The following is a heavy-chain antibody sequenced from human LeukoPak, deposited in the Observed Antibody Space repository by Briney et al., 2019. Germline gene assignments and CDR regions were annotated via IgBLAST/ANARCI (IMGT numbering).Heavy chain of an antibody. J-gene: IGHJ4*02. V-gene: IGHV3-7*01. CDR3: ARGGYSFDY. Sequence: GGSLRLSCAASGFSLSGYWMSWVRQAPGKGLEWVARLRANGNKKNFVGSVQGRFTVSRDNAKNSLYLQMNSLRVEDTAVYYCARGGYSFDYLGQGTLVTVSS. CDR1: GFSLSGYW. CDR2: LRANGNKK. D-gene: IGHD5-12*01.